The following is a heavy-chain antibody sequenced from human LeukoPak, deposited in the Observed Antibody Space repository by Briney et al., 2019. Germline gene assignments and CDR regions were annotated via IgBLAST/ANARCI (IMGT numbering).Heavy chain of an antibody. CDR3: ARGGVTMVYFDY. CDR2: IHSGGNT. J-gene: IGHJ4*02. CDR1: GGSINFYY. D-gene: IGHD4/OR15-4a*01. V-gene: IGHV4-4*07. Sequence: SETLSLTCTVSGGSINFYYWSWIRQPAGKGLEWIGRIHSGGNTNYNPSLKSRVTISVDTSKNQFSLKLSSVTAADTAVYYCARGGVTMVYFDYWGQGTLVTVSS.